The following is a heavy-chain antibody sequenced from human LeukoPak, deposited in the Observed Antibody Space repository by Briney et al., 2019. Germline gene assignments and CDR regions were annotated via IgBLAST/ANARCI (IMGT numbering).Heavy chain of an antibody. CDR1: GFTFSSYE. D-gene: IGHD6-19*01. CDR3: ARDLAVAGPAPFDY. CDR2: ISSSGSTI. V-gene: IGHV3-48*03. Sequence: GWSLRLSCAASGFTFSSYEMNWVRQAPGKGLEWVSYISSSGSTIYYADSVKGRFTISRDNAKNSLYLQMNSLRAEDTAVYYCARDLAVAGPAPFDYWGQGTLVTVSS. J-gene: IGHJ4*02.